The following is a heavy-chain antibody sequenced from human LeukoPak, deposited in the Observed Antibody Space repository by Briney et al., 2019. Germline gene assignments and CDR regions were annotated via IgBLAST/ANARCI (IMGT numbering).Heavy chain of an antibody. CDR2: INPNSGGT. J-gene: IGHJ5*02. CDR1: GYTFTGYY. Sequence: ASVKVSCKASGYTFTGYYMHWVRQAPGQGLEWMGWINPNSGGTNYAQKFQGRVTMTRDTSISTAYMELSRLRSDDTAVYYCARAINAPYNWFDPWGQGTLVTVSS. V-gene: IGHV1-2*02. CDR3: ARAINAPYNWFDP.